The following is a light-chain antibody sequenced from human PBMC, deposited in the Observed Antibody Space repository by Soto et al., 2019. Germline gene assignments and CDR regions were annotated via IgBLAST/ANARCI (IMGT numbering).Light chain of an antibody. CDR1: QIINRN. V-gene: IGKV3-15*01. Sequence: EVVLTQSPATQSVSPGERATLSCRASQIINRNLAWYQQKPGQAPRLLVYGASTRATGIPVRFSGGGYGTEFTLTISSLQSEDFAVYSCQQYHKWPITFGQGTRLEIK. CDR3: QQYHKWPIT. CDR2: GAS. J-gene: IGKJ5*01.